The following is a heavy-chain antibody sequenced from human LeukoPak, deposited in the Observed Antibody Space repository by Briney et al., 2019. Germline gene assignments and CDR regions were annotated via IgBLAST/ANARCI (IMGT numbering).Heavy chain of an antibody. J-gene: IGHJ4*02. CDR2: IYYSGST. CDR1: GGSVSSGSYY. V-gene: IGHV4-61*01. D-gene: IGHD1-14*01. CDR3: ARFSGTNLFPY. Sequence: SETLSLTCTVSGGSVSSGSYYWSWIRQPPGKGLEWIGYIYYSGSTNYNPSLKSRVTISVDTSKNQFSLKLSSVTAADTAVYYCARFSGTNLFPYWGQGTLVTVSS.